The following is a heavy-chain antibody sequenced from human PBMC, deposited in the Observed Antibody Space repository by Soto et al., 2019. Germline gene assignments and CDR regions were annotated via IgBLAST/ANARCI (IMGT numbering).Heavy chain of an antibody. D-gene: IGHD1-26*01. CDR1: GFTFSSYS. CDR2: ISSSSSYI. CDR3: AGGTSGSYYPSGY. V-gene: IGHV3-21*01. J-gene: IGHJ4*02. Sequence: EVQLVESGGGLVKPGGSPRLSCAASGFTFSSYSMNWVRQAPGKGLEWVSSISSSSSYIYYADSVKGRFTISRDNAKNSLDLQMNSLRAEDTAVYYCAGGTSGSYYPSGYWGQGTLVTVSS.